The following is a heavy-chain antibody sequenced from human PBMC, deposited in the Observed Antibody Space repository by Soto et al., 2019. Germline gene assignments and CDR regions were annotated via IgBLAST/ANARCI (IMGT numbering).Heavy chain of an antibody. Sequence: EVQLLESGGGLVQPGGSLRLSCAASGFTFSSYAMSWVRQAPGKGLEWVSAISGSGGSTYYADSVKGRFTISRDNSKNTLYLQINSLRAEDTAVYYCAKDRIAYQLVLDYWGQGTLVTVSS. V-gene: IGHV3-23*01. D-gene: IGHD2-2*01. CDR3: AKDRIAYQLVLDY. CDR2: ISGSGGST. J-gene: IGHJ4*02. CDR1: GFTFSSYA.